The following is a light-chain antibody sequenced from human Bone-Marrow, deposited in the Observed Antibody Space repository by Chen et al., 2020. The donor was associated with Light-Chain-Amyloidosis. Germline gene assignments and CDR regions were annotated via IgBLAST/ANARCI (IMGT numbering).Light chain of an antibody. Sequence: SYVLTQPSSVSVAPGQTATIACGGNNIGSTGVHWYQQTPGQAPLLVVYDDSDRPSVIPERLSGSNSGTTATLTISRVEVGDEADYYCQVWDRGSDRPVFGGGTKLTVL. CDR1: NIGSTG. J-gene: IGLJ3*02. CDR2: DDS. CDR3: QVWDRGSDRPV. V-gene: IGLV3-21*02.